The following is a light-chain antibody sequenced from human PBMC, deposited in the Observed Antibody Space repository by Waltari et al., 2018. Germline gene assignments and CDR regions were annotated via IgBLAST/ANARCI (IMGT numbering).Light chain of an antibody. Sequence: EIVLTQSPGTLSLSPGERASLPCRASQSVSNRNLAWYQQTPGPAPRLVIYGASRRAAGTLDRFSGSGSGTDFTLTVSRLEPEDIAVYYCQQYSTSPVTFGGGTKVEIK. J-gene: IGKJ4*01. CDR3: QQYSTSPVT. CDR2: GAS. CDR1: QSVSNRN. V-gene: IGKV3-20*01.